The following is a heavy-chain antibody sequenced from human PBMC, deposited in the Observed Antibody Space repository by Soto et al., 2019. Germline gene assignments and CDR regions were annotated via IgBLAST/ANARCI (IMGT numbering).Heavy chain of an antibody. CDR2: ISGSGANT. D-gene: IGHD6-19*01. Sequence: EVQLLESGGGLVQPGGSLRLSCAASGVTFDNYAMSWVRQAPGQGLEWVSVISGSGANTYYADSAKGRFTISRDNSKNTLYLQMNSLSAEDTAVYYCAKDRGAVPGHWNDVFDIWGQGTMVTVSS. V-gene: IGHV3-23*01. CDR1: GVTFDNYA. CDR3: AKDRGAVPGHWNDVFDI. J-gene: IGHJ3*02.